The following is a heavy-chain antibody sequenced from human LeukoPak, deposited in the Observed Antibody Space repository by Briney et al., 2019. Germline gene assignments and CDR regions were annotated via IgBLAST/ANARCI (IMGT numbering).Heavy chain of an antibody. CDR2: ISYDGSNK. CDR1: GLTFNRYA. J-gene: IGHJ6*02. V-gene: IGHV3-30*04. D-gene: IGHD5-12*01. Sequence: GGSLRLSCAASGLTFNRYAMHWVRQAPGKGLEWVAVISYDGSNKYYAGSVKGRFTVSRDNSKNTLYLQMNSLRVEDTAVYFCARGGTEIYYYHYGMDVWGQGTTVTVSS. CDR3: ARGGTEIYYYHYGMDV.